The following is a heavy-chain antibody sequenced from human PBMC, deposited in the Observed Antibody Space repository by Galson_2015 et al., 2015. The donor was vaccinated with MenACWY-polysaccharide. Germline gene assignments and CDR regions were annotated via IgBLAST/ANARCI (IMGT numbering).Heavy chain of an antibody. Sequence: CAISGDSVSSNSVAWNWIRQSPSRGFEWLGRTYYKSKWYNDYAESVKSRITINPDPSKNQFSLRLNSVAPEDTAVYYCARALPTTGEKRVDYWGQGTLVTVSS. V-gene: IGHV6-1*01. CDR3: ARALPTTGEKRVDY. CDR2: TYYKSKWYN. CDR1: GDSVSSNSVA. D-gene: IGHD3-16*01. J-gene: IGHJ4*02.